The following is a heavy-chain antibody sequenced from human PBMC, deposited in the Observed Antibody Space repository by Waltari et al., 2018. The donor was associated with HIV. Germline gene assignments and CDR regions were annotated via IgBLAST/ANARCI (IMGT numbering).Heavy chain of an antibody. CDR1: GFTFVSYA. D-gene: IGHD2-21*01. J-gene: IGHJ4*02. Sequence: EVQLLESGGALVQPGESLRLSCAGSGFTFVSYAWSGVRQAPGKGLEWVSSISATGATTYYSDSVKGRFTISRDNSKNTLSLQMNSLLVEDTAIYYCASHPVPFCGNRRCYGGFWGQGTLVTVSS. V-gene: IGHV3-23*01. CDR2: ISATGATT. CDR3: ASHPVPFCGNRRCYGGF.